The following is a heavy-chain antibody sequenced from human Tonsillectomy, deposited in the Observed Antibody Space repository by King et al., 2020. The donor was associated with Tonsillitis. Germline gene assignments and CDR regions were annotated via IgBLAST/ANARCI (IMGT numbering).Heavy chain of an antibody. CDR2: INVGNGNT. V-gene: IGHV1-3*01. D-gene: IGHD6-13*01. Sequence: QLVQSGAEVKKPGASVKVSCKASGYTFTGYAMHWVRQAPGQRLEWMGWINVGNGNTKYSQKFQGRVTITRDTSANTAYMDLSSLRSEDTAVYYCARDRRSITSAGAYNWFDPWGQGTLVTVSS. CDR3: ARDRRSITSAGAYNWFDP. CDR1: GYTFTGYA. J-gene: IGHJ5*02.